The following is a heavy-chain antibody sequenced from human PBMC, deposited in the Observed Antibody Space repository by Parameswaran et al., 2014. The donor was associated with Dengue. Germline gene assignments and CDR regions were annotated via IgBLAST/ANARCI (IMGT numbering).Heavy chain of an antibody. D-gene: IGHD3-16*01. CDR3: ARIRDYVWGSYSDRLPYDY. Sequence: WVRQAPGQGLEWMGWMNPNSGNTGYAQKFQGRVTMTRNTSISTAYMELSSLRSEDTAVYYCARIRDYVWGSYSDRLPYDYWGQGTLVTVSS. CDR2: MNPNSGNT. J-gene: IGHJ4*02. V-gene: IGHV1-8*01.